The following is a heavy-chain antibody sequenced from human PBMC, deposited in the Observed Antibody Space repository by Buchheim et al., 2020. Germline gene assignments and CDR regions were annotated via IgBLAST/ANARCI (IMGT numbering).Heavy chain of an antibody. J-gene: IGHJ5*02. D-gene: IGHD2-2*01. CDR2: IYPGDSDT. CDR3: ARSIPSWAVPAAPYNWFDP. V-gene: IGHV5-51*01. Sequence: EVQLVQSGAEVKKPGESLKISCKGSGYSFTSYWIGWVRQMPGKGLEWMGIIYPGDSDTRYSPSFQGQVTISADKSISTAYPQWSSLKASDTAMYYCARSIPSWAVPAAPYNWFDPWGQGTL. CDR1: GYSFTSYW.